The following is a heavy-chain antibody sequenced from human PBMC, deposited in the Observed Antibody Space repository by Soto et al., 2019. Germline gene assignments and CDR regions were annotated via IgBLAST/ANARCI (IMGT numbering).Heavy chain of an antibody. V-gene: IGHV3-33*01. Sequence: GGSLRLSCAASGFTFSTYGMHWVRQAPGKGLEWVAVIWYDGSKKYYGDSVRGRFTISRDNSKNTLYLQMSSLRGEDTAVYYCARAEPPEFCGGDCYSGSFDYWGQGALVTVSS. J-gene: IGHJ4*02. CDR3: ARAEPPEFCGGDCYSGSFDY. CDR1: GFTFSTYG. D-gene: IGHD2-21*02. CDR2: IWYDGSKK.